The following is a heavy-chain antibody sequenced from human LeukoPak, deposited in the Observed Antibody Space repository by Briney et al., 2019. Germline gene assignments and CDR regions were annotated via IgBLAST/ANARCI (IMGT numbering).Heavy chain of an antibody. CDR2: IYYSGST. J-gene: IGHJ4*02. CDR1: GGSISSYY. CDR3: ARHSAGAQTFDY. Sequence: PSETLSLTCTVSGGSISSYYWSWIRQPPGKGLEWIGYIYYSGSTNYNPSLKSRVTISVDTSKNQFSLKLSSVTAADTAVYYCARHSAGAQTFDYWGQGTLVTVSS. V-gene: IGHV4-59*08. D-gene: IGHD1-26*01.